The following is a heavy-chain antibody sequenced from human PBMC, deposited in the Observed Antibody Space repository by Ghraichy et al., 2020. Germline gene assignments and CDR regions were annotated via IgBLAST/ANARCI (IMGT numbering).Heavy chain of an antibody. J-gene: IGHJ4*01. CDR2: ISGSGGST. D-gene: IGHD6-13*01. Sequence: GGSLRLSCAASGFTFSSYAMSWVRQAPGKGLEWVSSISGSGGSTYYADSVKGRFTVSRDNSKNTLYLQMNSLRAEDTAVYFCAKDSSSWYYFDYWSQGNLVTVSS. CDR3: AKDSSSWYYFDY. V-gene: IGHV3-23*01. CDR1: GFTFSSYA.